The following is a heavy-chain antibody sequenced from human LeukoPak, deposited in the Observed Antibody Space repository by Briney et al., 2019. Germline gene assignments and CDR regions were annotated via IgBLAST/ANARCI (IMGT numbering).Heavy chain of an antibody. V-gene: IGHV4-39*01. Sequence: GSLRLSCTASGFNFSTYWMTWVRQVPGKGLEWIGSIYYSGNTYYNASLKSQVSISIDTSKNQFSLRLTSVTAADTAVYYCARQTGSGLFILPGGQGTLVTVSS. J-gene: IGHJ4*02. CDR1: GFNFSTYWM. CDR2: IYYSGNT. D-gene: IGHD3/OR15-3a*01. CDR3: ARQTGSGLFILP.